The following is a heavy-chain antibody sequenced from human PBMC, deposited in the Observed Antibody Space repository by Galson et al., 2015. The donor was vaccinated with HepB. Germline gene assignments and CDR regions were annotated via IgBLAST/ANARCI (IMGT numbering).Heavy chain of an antibody. Sequence: SVKVSCKASGYTFTSYDINWVRQATGQGLEWMGWMNPNSGNTGYAQKFQGRVTMTRNTSISTAYMELSSLRSEDTAVYYCARFLSREGGNTIGRGCIIPIPPPFYSYYGKDVWGQGTTVTVSS. CDR3: ARFLSREGGNTIGRGCIIPIPPPFYSYYGKDV. J-gene: IGHJ6*02. V-gene: IGHV1-8*01. D-gene: IGHD3-10*01. CDR1: GYTFTSYD. CDR2: MNPNSGNT.